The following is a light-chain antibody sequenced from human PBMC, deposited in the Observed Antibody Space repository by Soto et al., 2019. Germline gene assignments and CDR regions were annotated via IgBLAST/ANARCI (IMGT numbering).Light chain of an antibody. V-gene: IGKV3-20*01. CDR2: GAS. CDR1: QSVTGNS. J-gene: IGKJ1*01. CDR3: QHSRT. Sequence: EFVLTQSPDALSLSPGERAIFSCRASQSVTGNSFAWYQQKPGQAPRLLIYGASRRATGVPDRFSGSGSGTDFTLTISSLEPEDFALYFCQHSRTFGRGTRVEVK.